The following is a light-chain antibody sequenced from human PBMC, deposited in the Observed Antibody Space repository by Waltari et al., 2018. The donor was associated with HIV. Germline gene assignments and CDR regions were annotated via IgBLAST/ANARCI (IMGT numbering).Light chain of an antibody. CDR1: SIAVGLYNS. V-gene: IGLV2-8*01. J-gene: IGLJ1*01. Sequence: HSPLTQPPSPPGPLGHSFPISCPGTSIAVGLYNSAPWYQHHPGKAPKLMIYEVSTRPSGVPGRFFGSKSGNTASLTVSGLQPEDEADYYCSSYAGSNNVVFGGGTKLTVL. CDR2: EVS. CDR3: SSYAGSNNVV.